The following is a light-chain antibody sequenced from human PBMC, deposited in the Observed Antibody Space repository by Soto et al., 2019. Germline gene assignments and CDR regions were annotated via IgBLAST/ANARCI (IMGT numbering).Light chain of an antibody. CDR3: QQHGIPLFT. CDR1: QSVTNNF. CDR2: GAS. J-gene: IGKJ3*01. Sequence: IVLTQSPGTLSLSPGERATLSCGASQSVTNNFLAWYQQKPGQAPRLLIYGASSRATGVPDRFSGSGSGTGFTLKVSRLEHEDLAGCSWQQHGIPLFTFGPGTNVDIK. V-gene: IGKV3-20*01.